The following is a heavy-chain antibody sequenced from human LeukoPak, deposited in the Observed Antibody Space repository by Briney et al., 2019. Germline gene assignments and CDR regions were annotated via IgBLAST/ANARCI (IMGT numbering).Heavy chain of an antibody. V-gene: IGHV3-48*03. D-gene: IGHD3-10*01. CDR1: GFTFSSYE. CDR2: ISISGSTI. CDR3: ARDGSYYGSGSPFDY. Sequence: GGSLRLSCAASGFTFSSYEMNWVRQAPGKGLEWVSYISISGSTIYYADSVKGRFTISRDNAKNSLYLQMNSLRAEDTAVYYCARDGSYYGSGSPFDYWGQGTLVTVSS. J-gene: IGHJ4*02.